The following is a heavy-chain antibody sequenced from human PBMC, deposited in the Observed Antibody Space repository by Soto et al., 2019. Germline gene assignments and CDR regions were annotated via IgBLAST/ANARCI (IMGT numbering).Heavy chain of an antibody. V-gene: IGHV3-74*01. D-gene: IGHD2-8*01. CDR1: GFTFSSYW. CDR2: INNDGSST. CDR3: ARDVQIQSFDD. J-gene: IGHJ4*02. Sequence: GGSLRLSCAASGFTFSSYWMHWVRQVPGKGLVWVSRINNDGSSTSYADSVKGRFTASRDNAKNTLYLQMDSLRAEDTAVYYCARDVQIQSFDDWGQGTLVTVSS.